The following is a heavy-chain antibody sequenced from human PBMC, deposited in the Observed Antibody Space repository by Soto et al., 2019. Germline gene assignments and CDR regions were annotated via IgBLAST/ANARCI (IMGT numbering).Heavy chain of an antibody. CDR1: GFTFSSYA. CDR3: AKDREFTIFHNWFDP. Sequence: PGGSLRLSCAASGFTFSSYAMSWVRQAPGKGLEWVSAISGSGGSTYYADSVKGRFTISRDNSKNTLYLQMNSLRAEDTAVYYCAKDREFTIFHNWFDPWGQGTLVTVSS. J-gene: IGHJ5*02. CDR2: ISGSGGST. V-gene: IGHV3-23*01. D-gene: IGHD3-9*01.